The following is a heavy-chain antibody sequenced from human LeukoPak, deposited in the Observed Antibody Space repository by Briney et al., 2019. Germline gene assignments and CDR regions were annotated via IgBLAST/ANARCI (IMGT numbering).Heavy chain of an antibody. J-gene: IGHJ6*03. CDR1: GFTFSSYS. V-gene: IGHV3-48*01. D-gene: IGHD2-2*01. CDR2: ISSSSSTI. Sequence: GGSLRLSCAASGFTFSSYSMNWVRQAPGKGLEWVSYISSSSSTIYYADSVKGRFTISRDNSKNTLYLQMNSLRAEDTAVYYCAKIRDSSTSLRHGYYYYYYMDVWGKGTTVTVSS. CDR3: AKIRDSSTSLRHGYYYYYYMDV.